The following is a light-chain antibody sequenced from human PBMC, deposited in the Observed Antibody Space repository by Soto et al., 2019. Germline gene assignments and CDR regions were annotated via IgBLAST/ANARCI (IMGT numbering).Light chain of an antibody. CDR2: DVT. CDR3: CSQSASYTFV. Sequence: QSALTQPRSVSGSPGQSVTISCTGTSSDVGGYNFVSWYQHHPGKAPQLMIFDVTQRPSWLPDQFSGSKAGNTASLTISGLQVEDKADYYCCSQSASYTFVCGPGTQLTVL. CDR1: SSDVGGYNF. J-gene: IGLJ1*01. V-gene: IGLV2-11*01.